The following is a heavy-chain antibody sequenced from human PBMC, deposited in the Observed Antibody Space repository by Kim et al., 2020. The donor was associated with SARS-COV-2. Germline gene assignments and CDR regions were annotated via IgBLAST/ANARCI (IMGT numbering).Heavy chain of an antibody. CDR3: ANPAVAGSCDFFAY. J-gene: IGHJ4*01. D-gene: IGHD6-19*01. Sequence: GGSLRLSCAASGFTFSSYAMSWVRQAPGKGLEWVSAIRGSGGCPYYADSVKGSFTISRDNSNNTLYLQMNSLGSETTAVYSCANPAVAGSCDFFAYWG. CDR1: GFTFSSYA. CDR2: IRGSGGCP. V-gene: IGHV3-23*01.